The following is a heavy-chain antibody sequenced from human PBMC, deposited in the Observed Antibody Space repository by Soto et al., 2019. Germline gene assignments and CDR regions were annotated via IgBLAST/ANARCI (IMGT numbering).Heavy chain of an antibody. Sequence: QVQLVQSGAEVKKPGASVKVSCKASGYTFTSYAMHWVRQAPGQRLEWMGWFNAGNGNTKYSQKFQGRVTITRDPSASTAYMEQSSLRSEDMAVYECARDGEYYDFWSGYFHNGMDVWGQGTTVTVSS. CDR3: ARDGEYYDFWSGYFHNGMDV. V-gene: IGHV1-3*01. CDR2: FNAGNGNT. J-gene: IGHJ6*02. CDR1: GYTFTSYA. D-gene: IGHD3-3*01.